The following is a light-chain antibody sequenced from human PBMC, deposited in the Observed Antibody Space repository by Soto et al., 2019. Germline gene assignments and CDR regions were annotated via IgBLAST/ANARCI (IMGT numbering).Light chain of an antibody. CDR1: SSDVGGYDY. CDR3: SSHTSGSTRV. CDR2: EVT. Sequence: QSALTQPASVSGSPGQSIAISCTGTSSDVGGYDYVSWYQQHPDKAPKLMIYEVTKRPSGVSNRFSGSKSGNTASLTISGLQPVDEADYYSSSHTSGSTRVFGSGTKLTVL. J-gene: IGLJ1*01. V-gene: IGLV2-14*01.